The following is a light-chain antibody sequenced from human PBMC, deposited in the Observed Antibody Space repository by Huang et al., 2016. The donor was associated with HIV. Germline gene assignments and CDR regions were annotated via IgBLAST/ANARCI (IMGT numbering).Light chain of an antibody. Sequence: EVVMTQSPATLSVSPGERATLSCRASQSVSSNLAWYQQKPGQAPRLLIYGAYTRATGIPARFSGSGSGTEFTLTISSLQSEDFAVYYCQQYNNWPPVTFGQGTKLEIK. J-gene: IGKJ2*01. V-gene: IGKV3D-15*01. CDR2: GAY. CDR1: QSVSSN. CDR3: QQYNNWPPVT.